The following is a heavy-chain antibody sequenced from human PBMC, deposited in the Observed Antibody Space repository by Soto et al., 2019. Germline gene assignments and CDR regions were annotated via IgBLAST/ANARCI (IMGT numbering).Heavy chain of an antibody. V-gene: IGHV3-30*03. Sequence: QVQLVESGGGVVQPGGSLRLSCAASGFTFSSYGMHWVRQAPGKGLEWVAVITYDGSEKYYADSVKGRFTIARDNSHNTLDLQMESLREEDAAVYYCARGVVVGSTDIEHWGQGTLVTVSS. CDR3: ARGVVVGSTDIEH. CDR1: GFTFSSYG. D-gene: IGHD2-15*01. CDR2: ITYDGSEK. J-gene: IGHJ1*01.